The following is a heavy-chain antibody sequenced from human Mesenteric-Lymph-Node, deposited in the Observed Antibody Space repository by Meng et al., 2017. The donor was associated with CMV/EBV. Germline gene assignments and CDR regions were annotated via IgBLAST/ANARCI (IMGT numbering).Heavy chain of an antibody. J-gene: IGHJ5*02. CDR1: GFSFSTYE. CDR3: ARVLSGSFPGSQYFDR. V-gene: IGHV3-48*03. CDR2: ISYSGSMI. Sequence: GESLKISCAASGFSFSTYEMNWVRQAPGKGLEWVSSISYSGSMIYYADSVKGRFTISRDNAKNSLYLQMNSLRGEDTAVYYCARVLSGSFPGSQYFDRWGQGTLVTVSS. D-gene: IGHD1-26*01.